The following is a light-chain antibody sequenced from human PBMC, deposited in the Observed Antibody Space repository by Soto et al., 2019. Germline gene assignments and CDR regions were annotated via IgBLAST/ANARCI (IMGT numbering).Light chain of an antibody. CDR1: QSVSSSY. CDR2: GAS. J-gene: IGKJ3*01. CDR3: QQYVSSQFT. Sequence: EIVLTQSPGTLSSSPGERATLSCRASQSVSSSYLAWYQQKPGQAPRLLIYGASSRSTGIPDRFSGSGSGTDFTLTISRLEPEDFAVYYCQQYVSSQFTFGPGTKVDIK. V-gene: IGKV3-20*01.